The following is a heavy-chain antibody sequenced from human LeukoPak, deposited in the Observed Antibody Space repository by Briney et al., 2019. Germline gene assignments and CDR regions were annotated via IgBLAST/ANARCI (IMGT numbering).Heavy chain of an antibody. CDR1: GGTFSSYA. J-gene: IGHJ4*02. CDR2: IIPIFGTS. V-gene: IGHV1-69*13. Sequence: VKLSCKASGGTFSSYAISWVRQAPGQGLEWMGGIIPIFGTSNSAQKFQGRVTITADESTSTAYMELSSLRSEDTAVYYCARGAATRLDYWGQGALVSVSS. CDR3: ARGAATRLDY. D-gene: IGHD6-25*01.